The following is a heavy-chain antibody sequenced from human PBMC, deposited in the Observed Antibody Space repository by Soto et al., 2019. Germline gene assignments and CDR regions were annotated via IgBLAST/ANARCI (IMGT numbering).Heavy chain of an antibody. J-gene: IGHJ6*02. Sequence: QVQLQESGSGLVKPSQSLSLTCTVSGVSLNTADTWWSWIRQSPGKGLEFIGYYHSGGSTYYDASFRSRVIISADASNSQFSLKLSSGTVADTAVYFCVRSRQMESGNDDGLDVWGQGTTVPVSS. CDR1: GVSLNTADTW. D-gene: IGHD1-1*01. V-gene: IGHV4-30-4*01. CDR3: VRSRQMESGNDDGLDV. CDR2: YHSGGST.